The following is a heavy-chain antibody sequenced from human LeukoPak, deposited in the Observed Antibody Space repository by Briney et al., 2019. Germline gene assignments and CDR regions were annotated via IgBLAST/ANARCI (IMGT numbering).Heavy chain of an antibody. CDR2: ISSSGSTI. CDR3: ASSMVRRIYYYYYGMDV. J-gene: IGHJ6*02. V-gene: IGHV3-48*03. Sequence: GGSLRLSCGASGFTFSSYEMNWVRQAPGKGLGWVSYISSSGSTIYYADSVKGRFTISRDNAKNSLYLQMNSLRAEDTAVYYCASSMVRRIYYYYYGMDVWGQGTTVTVSS. D-gene: IGHD3-10*01. CDR1: GFTFSSYE.